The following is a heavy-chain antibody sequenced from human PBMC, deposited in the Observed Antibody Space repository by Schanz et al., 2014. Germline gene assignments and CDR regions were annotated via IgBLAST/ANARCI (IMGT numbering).Heavy chain of an antibody. CDR2: VSHDGFTK. D-gene: IGHD3-16*01. CDR3: ARDYAGFDC. Sequence: QVQLEESGGGVVQPGGSLRLSCVASGFSFSGFAVHWVRQAPGKGLEWVSIVSHDGFTKHYADSVRGRFTLSRDNSKNTVYLQMNSLRAEDTAVYYCARDYAGFDCWGQGTLVTVSS. V-gene: IGHV3-30*04. CDR1: GFSFSGFA. J-gene: IGHJ4*02.